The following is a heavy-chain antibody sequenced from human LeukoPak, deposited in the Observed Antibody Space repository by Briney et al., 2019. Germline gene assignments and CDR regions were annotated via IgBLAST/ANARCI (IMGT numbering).Heavy chain of an antibody. CDR2: INPNSGGT. Sequence: GASVKVSCKASGYTFTGYYMHWVRQAPGQGLEWMGWINPNSGGTNYAQKFQGRVTMTRDTSISTAYMELSRLRSDDTAVYYCARGAGYSSSWNLNWFDPWGQGTLVTVSS. CDR1: GYTFTGYY. J-gene: IGHJ5*02. V-gene: IGHV1-2*02. CDR3: ARGAGYSSSWNLNWFDP. D-gene: IGHD6-13*01.